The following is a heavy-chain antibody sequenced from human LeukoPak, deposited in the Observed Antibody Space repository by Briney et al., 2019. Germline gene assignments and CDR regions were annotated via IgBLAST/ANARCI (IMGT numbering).Heavy chain of an antibody. V-gene: IGHV1-3*04. D-gene: IGHD2-21*02. CDR2: INTGNGDT. Sequence: GASVKVSCTASEYAFTGSAIHWVRQAPGQRLEWMGYINTGNGDTRYSQKFQGRVSISRDTSASTAYLDLTSLRSEDTAVFYCARAGCPGDCYLIDSWGQGTLVTVSS. CDR1: EYAFTGSA. CDR3: ARAGCPGDCYLIDS. J-gene: IGHJ4*02.